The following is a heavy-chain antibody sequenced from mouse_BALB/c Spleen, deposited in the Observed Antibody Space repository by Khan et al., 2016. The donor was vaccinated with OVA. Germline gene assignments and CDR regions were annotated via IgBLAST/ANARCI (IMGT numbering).Heavy chain of an antibody. CDR3: ARTARTKY. Sequence: EVQLVESGPGLVKPSQSLSLTCTVTGYSITSGYGWNWIRQFPGNKLEWMGYIRYSGSTNYNPSLKSRISITRDTSKNQFFLQLNSGTTEDTATYYCARTARTKYWGQGTTLTVSS. CDR2: IRYSGST. CDR1: GYSITSGYG. D-gene: IGHD1-2*01. V-gene: IGHV3-1*02. J-gene: IGHJ2*01.